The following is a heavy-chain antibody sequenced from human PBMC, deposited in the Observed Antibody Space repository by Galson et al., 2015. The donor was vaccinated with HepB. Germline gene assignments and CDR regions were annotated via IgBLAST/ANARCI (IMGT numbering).Heavy chain of an antibody. V-gene: IGHV3-33*08. CDR3: ARDYGSGMDV. D-gene: IGHD3-10*01. Sequence: SLRLSCAASGMTFSSYGMHWVRQAQGKGLEWVAFIWYDGSNKYYADSVKGRFTISRDNSKNTLYLQMTSLRAEDTAVYHCARDYGSGMDVWGQGTTVTVSS. J-gene: IGHJ6*02. CDR2: IWYDGSNK. CDR1: GMTFSSYG.